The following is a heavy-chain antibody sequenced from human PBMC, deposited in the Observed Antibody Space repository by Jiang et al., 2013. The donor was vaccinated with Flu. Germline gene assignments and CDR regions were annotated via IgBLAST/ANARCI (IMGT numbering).Heavy chain of an antibody. CDR1: GFTFDDYA. J-gene: IGHJ6*02. CDR2: ISWNSGSI. V-gene: IGHV3-9*01. Sequence: VQLVESGGGLVQPGRSLRLSCAASGFTFDDYAMHWVRQAPGKGLEWVSGISWNSGSIGYADSVKGRFTISRDNAKNSLYLQMNSLRAEDTALYYCAKDKGVAAASRGMDVWGQGTTVTVSS. D-gene: IGHD6-13*01. CDR3: AKDKGVAAASRGMDV.